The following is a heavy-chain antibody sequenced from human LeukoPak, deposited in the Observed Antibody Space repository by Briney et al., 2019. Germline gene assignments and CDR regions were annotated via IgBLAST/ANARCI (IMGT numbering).Heavy chain of an antibody. CDR3: ARSWLAVAGPEY. CDR2: ISRSGSII. V-gene: IGHV3-48*03. Sequence: GGSLRLSCAASGFTFSSYEMNWVRPAPGKGLEWLAYISRSGSIIYYADSVKGRFTISRDNAQNSVYLQMNSLRAEDTAVYYCARSWLAVAGPEYWGQGTLVTVSS. J-gene: IGHJ4*02. D-gene: IGHD6-19*01. CDR1: GFTFSSYE.